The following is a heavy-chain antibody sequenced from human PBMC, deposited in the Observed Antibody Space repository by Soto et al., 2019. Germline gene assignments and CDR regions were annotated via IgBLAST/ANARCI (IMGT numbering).Heavy chain of an antibody. CDR2: IIPIFGTA. CDR1: GGTFSSYA. J-gene: IGHJ6*02. D-gene: IGHD4-17*01. V-gene: IGHV1-69*13. CDR3: ASPTGYYDYYHGMDV. Sequence: SVKVSCKASGGTFSSYAISWVRQAPGQGLEWMGGIIPIFGTANYAQKFQGRVTITADESTSTAYMELSSLRSEDTAVYYCASPTGYYDYYHGMDVWGQGTTVTVSS.